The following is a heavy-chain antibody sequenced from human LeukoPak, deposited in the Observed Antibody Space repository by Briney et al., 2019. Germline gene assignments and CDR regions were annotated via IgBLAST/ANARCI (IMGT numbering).Heavy chain of an antibody. J-gene: IGHJ4*02. D-gene: IGHD6-13*01. CDR2: ISNDGSNK. CDR3: AREPTWGSSWFGY. V-gene: IGHV3-30-3*01. CDR1: GFTFISYA. Sequence: GRSLRLSCAASGFTFISYAMHWVRQAPGKGLEWVAVISNDGSNKYYADSAKGRFTISRDNSKNTLYLQMNSLRAEDTAVYYCAREPTWGSSWFGYWGQGTLVTVSS.